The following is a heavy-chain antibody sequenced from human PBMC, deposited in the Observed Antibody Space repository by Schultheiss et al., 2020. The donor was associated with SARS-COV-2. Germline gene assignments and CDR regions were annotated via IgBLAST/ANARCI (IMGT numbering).Heavy chain of an antibody. CDR1: GYTFTSYG. J-gene: IGHJ3*02. V-gene: IGHV1-18*01. CDR2: ISAYNGNT. CDR3: ARDGELLGRPDAFDI. Sequence: ASVKVSCKASGYTFTSYGISWVRQAPGQGLEWMGWISAYNGNTNYAQKLQGRFTMTTDTSTSTAYMELRSLRSDDTAVYYCARDGELLGRPDAFDIWGQGTMVTVSS. D-gene: IGHD1-26*01.